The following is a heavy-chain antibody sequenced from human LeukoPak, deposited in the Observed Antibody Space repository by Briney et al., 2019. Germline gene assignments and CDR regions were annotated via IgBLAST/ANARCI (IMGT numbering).Heavy chain of an antibody. Sequence: SETLSLTCTVSVGSISNYYWSWIRQSPGKGPEWIGWSYHRGSTSYNPSLKSRVAISVDSSKNQFSLKLSSVTAADTAVYYCARDRELGYWGQGTLVIVSS. D-gene: IGHD1-1*01. CDR1: VGSISNYY. CDR2: SYHRGST. J-gene: IGHJ4*02. V-gene: IGHV4-59*01. CDR3: ARDRELGY.